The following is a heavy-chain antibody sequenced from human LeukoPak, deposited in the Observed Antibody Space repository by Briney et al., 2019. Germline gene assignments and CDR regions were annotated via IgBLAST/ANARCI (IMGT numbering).Heavy chain of an antibody. D-gene: IGHD6-19*01. CDR2: ISAYNGNT. CDR1: GYTFTGYG. CDR3: ARDFTVDGTGGFDY. Sequence: GASVKVSCKASGYTFTGYGISWVRQAPGQGLEWMGWISAYNGNTNYAQKLQGRVTMTTDTSTSTAYMELRSLRSEDTAVYYCARDFTVDGTGGFDYWGQGTLVTVSS. V-gene: IGHV1-18*01. J-gene: IGHJ4*02.